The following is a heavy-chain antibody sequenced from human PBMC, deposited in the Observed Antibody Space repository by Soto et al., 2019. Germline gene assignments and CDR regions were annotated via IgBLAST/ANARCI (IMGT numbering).Heavy chain of an antibody. CDR1: GGSTSSYY. D-gene: IGHD2-15*01. CDR3: ARHFRGWPTDWFDP. CDR2: IYYSGST. J-gene: IGHJ5*02. Sequence: SETLSLTCTVSGGSTSSYYWSWIRQPPGKGLEWIGYIYYSGSTNYNPSLKSRVTISVDTSKNQFSLKLSSVTAADTAVYYCARHFRGWPTDWFDPWGQGTLVTVSS. V-gene: IGHV4-59*01.